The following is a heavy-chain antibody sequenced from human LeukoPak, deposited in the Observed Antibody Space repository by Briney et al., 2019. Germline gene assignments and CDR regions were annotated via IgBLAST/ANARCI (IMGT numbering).Heavy chain of an antibody. CDR3: VRDGPFGTGTFGY. CDR1: GFTFSRNW. CDR2: IKVDGSEK. V-gene: IGHV3-7*01. Sequence: GGSLRLSCVASGFTFSRNWMSWVRQAPGKGLEWVANIKVDGSEKHYLDSVEGRFIISRDNAKNSVHLQMNSLRAEDTAEYYCVRDGPFGTGTFGYWAQGTLVSVSS. D-gene: IGHD3-10*01. J-gene: IGHJ4*02.